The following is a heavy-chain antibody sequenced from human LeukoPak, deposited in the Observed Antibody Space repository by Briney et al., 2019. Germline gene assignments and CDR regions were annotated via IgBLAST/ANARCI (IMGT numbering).Heavy chain of an antibody. CDR2: IYTSGST. D-gene: IGHD6-19*01. J-gene: IGHJ4*02. CDR1: GGSISSYY. V-gene: IGHV4-4*09. CDR3: ARLPVRIAVAGLDY. Sequence: SETLSLTCTVSGGSISSYYWSWIRQPPGKGLEWIGYIYTSGSTNYNPSLKSRVTISVDTSKNQFSLKLSSVTAADTAVYYCARLPVRIAVAGLDYWGQGTLVTVSS.